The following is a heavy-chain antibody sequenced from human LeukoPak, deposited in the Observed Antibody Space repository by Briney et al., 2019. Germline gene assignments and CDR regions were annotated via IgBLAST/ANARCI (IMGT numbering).Heavy chain of an antibody. J-gene: IGHJ4*02. D-gene: IGHD6-13*01. CDR1: VFTFSTYN. CDR3: ARRLTASGKHYFDY. Sequence: PGGSLRLSCAASVFTFSTYNMNWVRQAPGKGLEGVSYISSSSGTIYYADSVQGRFTISRDNAKNSLYLQMNSLRAEDTAVYYCARRLTASGKHYFDYWGQGTLVTVSS. V-gene: IGHV3-48*01. CDR2: ISSSSGTI.